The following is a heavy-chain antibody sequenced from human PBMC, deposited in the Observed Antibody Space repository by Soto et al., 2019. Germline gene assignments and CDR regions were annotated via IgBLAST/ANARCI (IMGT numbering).Heavy chain of an antibody. Sequence: GGSLRLSCAASGFTFDDYAMHWVRQAPGKGLAWVSCISWNSGSIGYADSVKGRFTISRDNAKNALYLQMNSLRAEDTALYYCAKDIAPRYSSSSLYYYYGMDVWGQGTTVTVSS. CDR2: ISWNSGSI. CDR1: GFTFDDYA. CDR3: AKDIAPRYSSSSLYYYYGMDV. J-gene: IGHJ6*02. D-gene: IGHD6-6*01. V-gene: IGHV3-9*01.